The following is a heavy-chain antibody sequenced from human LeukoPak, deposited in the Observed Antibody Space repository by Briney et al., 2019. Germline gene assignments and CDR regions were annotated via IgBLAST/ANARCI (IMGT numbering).Heavy chain of an antibody. CDR3: ASYLGATGSDY. CDR2: ISYDGSNK. V-gene: IGHV3-30-3*01. D-gene: IGHD1-26*01. Sequence: PGRSLRLSCAASGFTFSSYAMHWVRQAPGKGLERVAVISYDGSNKYYADSVKGRFTISRDNSKNTLYLQMNSLRAEDTAVYYCASYLGATGSDYWGQGTLVTVSS. J-gene: IGHJ4*02. CDR1: GFTFSSYA.